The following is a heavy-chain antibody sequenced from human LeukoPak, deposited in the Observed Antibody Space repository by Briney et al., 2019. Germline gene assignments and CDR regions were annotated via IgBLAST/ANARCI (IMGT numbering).Heavy chain of an antibody. CDR3: ARGPRIVLMVYATPFDY. V-gene: IGHV1-3*01. Sequence: GASVKVSCKASGYTFTSNAMHWVRQAPGQRLEWMGWINAGNGNTKYSQKFQGRVTITRDTSASTAYMELSSLRSEDTAVYYCARGPRIVLMVYATPFDYWGQGTLVTVSS. D-gene: IGHD2-8*01. CDR2: INAGNGNT. CDR1: GYTFTSNA. J-gene: IGHJ4*02.